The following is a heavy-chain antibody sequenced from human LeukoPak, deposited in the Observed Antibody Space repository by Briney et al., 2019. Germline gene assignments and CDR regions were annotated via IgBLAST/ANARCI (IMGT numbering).Heavy chain of an antibody. CDR1: GFTFGDSA. V-gene: IGHV3-49*04. CDR2: VTADGKAA. J-gene: IGHJ6*04. Sequence: PWGTLTLSCSGSGFTFGDSAVTWVRQAQGQGLGWVGFVTADGKAAAYGASVIGSFSISSADTKSTDDLLMHSLAIAAAAVFYCSRSYVRRQDTAIVSVRYYYYHHMDVWGKGTTVTVSS. D-gene: IGHD5-18*01. CDR3: SRSYVRRQDTAIVSVRYYYYHHMDV.